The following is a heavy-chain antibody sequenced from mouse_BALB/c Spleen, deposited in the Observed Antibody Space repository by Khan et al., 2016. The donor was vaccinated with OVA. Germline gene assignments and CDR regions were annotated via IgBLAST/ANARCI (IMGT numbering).Heavy chain of an antibody. J-gene: IGHJ2*01. D-gene: IGHD1-1*01. CDR3: ARGGITTGYFDY. CDR2: TYPGNGDT. CDR1: GYSFTNYW. V-gene: IGHV1-87*01. Sequence: QVQLKQSGAELARPGASVKLSCKASGYSFTNYWMQWVKQRPGQGLEWIGTTYPGNGDTRYTQNFKGKVTLTADKSSNTAYMQLSSLASEDSAVYYCARGGITTGYFDYWGLGTTLTVSS.